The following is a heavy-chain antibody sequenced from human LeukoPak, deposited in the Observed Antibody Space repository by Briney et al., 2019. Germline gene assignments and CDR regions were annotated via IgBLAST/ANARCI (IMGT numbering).Heavy chain of an antibody. CDR1: GFTFSTYA. D-gene: IGHD2-2*01. Sequence: GRSLRLSCAASGFTFSTYAIHWVRQAPGKGLEWVAVIWFDGSEQYYADSVKGRFIISRDNAKNSLYLQMNSPRAEDTAVYYCASWEAKPAAINYWGQGTLVTVSS. V-gene: IGHV3-33*03. J-gene: IGHJ4*02. CDR2: IWFDGSEQ. CDR3: ASWEAKPAAINY.